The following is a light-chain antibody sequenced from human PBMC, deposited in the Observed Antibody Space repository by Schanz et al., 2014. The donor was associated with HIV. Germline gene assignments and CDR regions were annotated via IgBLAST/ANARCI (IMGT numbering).Light chain of an antibody. J-gene: IGLJ3*02. CDR3: QTWGTGIWV. V-gene: IGLV4-69*01. CDR2: LNSDGSH. Sequence: QLVLTQSPSASASLGASVKLTCTLSSGHSSYAIAWHQQQPETGPRYLMKLNSDGSHSKGDGIPDRFSGSSSGAERYLTISSLQSEDEADYYCQTWGTGIWVFGGGTKLTV. CDR1: SGHSSYA.